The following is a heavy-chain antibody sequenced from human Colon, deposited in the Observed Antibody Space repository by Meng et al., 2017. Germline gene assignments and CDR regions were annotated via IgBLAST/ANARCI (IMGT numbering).Heavy chain of an antibody. CDR3: ARELHSGSYTDY. J-gene: IGHJ4*02. CDR2: INWNGGST. D-gene: IGHD1-26*01. V-gene: IGHV3-20*04. Sequence: GESLKISCAASGFTFDDYGMSWVRQAPGKGLEWVSGINWNGGSTGYANSVKGRFTISRDNAKNSLYLQMNSMRAEDTALYYCARELHSGSYTDYWGQGTLVTVSS. CDR1: GFTFDDYG.